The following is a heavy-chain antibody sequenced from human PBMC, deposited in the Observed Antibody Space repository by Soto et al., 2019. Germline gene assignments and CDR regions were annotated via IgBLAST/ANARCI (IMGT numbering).Heavy chain of an antibody. V-gene: IGHV1-18*01. J-gene: IGHJ4*02. CDR3: AKTLYYYDSSGYQ. CDR1: GYTFTNFG. CDR2: ISAYNGNT. D-gene: IGHD3-22*01. Sequence: ASVKVSCKASGYTFTNFGISWVRQAPGQGLEWMGWISAYNGNTNYAQNFQGRVTMTTDTSTSTAYMELRSLRAEDTAVYYCAKTLYYYDSSGYQWGQGTLVTVSS.